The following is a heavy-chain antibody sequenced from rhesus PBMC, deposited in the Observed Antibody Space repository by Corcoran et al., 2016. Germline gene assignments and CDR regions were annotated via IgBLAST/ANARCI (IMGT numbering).Heavy chain of an antibody. V-gene: IGHV4-93*02. CDR3: SRGSSSGWSSYGLDS. D-gene: IGHD6-37*01. CDR2: IHGGNGAT. J-gene: IGHJ6*01. Sequence: QVQLQESGPAVVKPSETLSLTCAVSGGSMRSGYWWSWIRQSPEKGLEWIGGIHGGNGATVYGSSVKTRFAISMDTPKNQFSLNLDSVTAADTAVYYCSRGSSSGWSSYGLDSWGHGVVVTVSS. CDR1: GGSMRSGYW.